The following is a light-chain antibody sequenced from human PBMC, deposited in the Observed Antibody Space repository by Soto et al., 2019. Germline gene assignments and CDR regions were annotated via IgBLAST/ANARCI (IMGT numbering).Light chain of an antibody. J-gene: IGKJ4*01. CDR2: GAS. Sequence: EIVLTQSPGTLSLSPGERATLSCRASQSIRTNLAWYQQKPGQAPRLLIFGASTRAIAIPARFSGSGSGTEFTLTISSLQSEDFAVYYCQHYNERPLTFGGGTKV. V-gene: IGKV3-15*01. CDR1: QSIRTN. CDR3: QHYNERPLT.